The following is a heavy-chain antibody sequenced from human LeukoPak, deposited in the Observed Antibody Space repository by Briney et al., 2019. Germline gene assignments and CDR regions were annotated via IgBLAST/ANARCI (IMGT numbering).Heavy chain of an antibody. J-gene: IGHJ5*02. Sequence: ASVKVSCKASGGTFSSYAISWVRQAPGQGLEWMGGIIPIFGTANYAQKFQGRVTITADESTSTAYMELSSLRSEDTAVYHCARKVAVAGTENWFDPWGQGTLVTVSS. CDR2: IIPIFGTA. CDR1: GGTFSSYA. D-gene: IGHD6-19*01. CDR3: ARKVAVAGTENWFDP. V-gene: IGHV1-69*13.